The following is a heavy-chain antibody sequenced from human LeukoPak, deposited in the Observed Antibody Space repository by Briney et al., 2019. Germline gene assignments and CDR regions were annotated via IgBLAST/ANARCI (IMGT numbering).Heavy chain of an antibody. Sequence: ASVKVSCKASGYTFTSYDINWVRRATGQGLEWMGWMNPNSGNTGYAQKFQGRVTMTRNTSISTAYMELSSLRSEDTAVYYCARGSRPLHSSGWYEAFDIWGQGTMVTVSS. D-gene: IGHD6-19*01. CDR1: GYTFTSYD. J-gene: IGHJ3*02. CDR3: ARGSRPLHSSGWYEAFDI. CDR2: MNPNSGNT. V-gene: IGHV1-8*01.